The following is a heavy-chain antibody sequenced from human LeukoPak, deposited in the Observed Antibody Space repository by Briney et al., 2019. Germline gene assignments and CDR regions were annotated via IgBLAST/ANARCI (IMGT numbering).Heavy chain of an antibody. D-gene: IGHD3-22*01. CDR2: ISSNGGST. V-gene: IGHV3-64D*06. Sequence: GGSLRLSCSASGFTFSSYAMHCVRQAPGKGLEYVSAISSNGGSTYYADSVKGRFTISRDNSKNTLYLQMSSLRAEDTAVYYCVKDPSNYYDSSGPDYWGQGTLVTVSS. J-gene: IGHJ4*02. CDR1: GFTFSSYA. CDR3: VKDPSNYYDSSGPDY.